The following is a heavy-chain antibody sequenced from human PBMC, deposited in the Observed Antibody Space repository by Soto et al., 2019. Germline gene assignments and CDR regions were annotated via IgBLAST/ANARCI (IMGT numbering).Heavy chain of an antibody. CDR2: MNPNSGNT. J-gene: IGHJ3*02. V-gene: IGHV1-8*01. CDR3: ARAGILTGYYIHDAFDI. D-gene: IGHD3-9*01. Sequence: ASVKVSCKASGYTFTSYDINWVRQATGQGLEWMGWMNPNSGNTGYAQKFQGRVTMTRNTSISTAYMELSSLRSEDTAVYYCARAGILTGYYIHDAFDIWGQGTMVTVSS. CDR1: GYTFTSYD.